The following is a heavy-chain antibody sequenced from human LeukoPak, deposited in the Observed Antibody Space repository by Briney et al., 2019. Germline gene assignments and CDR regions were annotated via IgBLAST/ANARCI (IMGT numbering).Heavy chain of an antibody. D-gene: IGHD2-21*02. V-gene: IGHV3-7*05. CDR3: AKVLEEVTYFDY. J-gene: IGHJ4*02. CDR2: IKKDGSEK. Sequence: PGGSLRLSCAASGFTFSSYWMSWVRQAPGKGLEWVANIKKDGSEKYYVDSVKGRFTISRDNSKNTLYLQMNSLRAEDTAVYYCAKVLEEVTYFDYWGQGTLVTVSS. CDR1: GFTFSSYW.